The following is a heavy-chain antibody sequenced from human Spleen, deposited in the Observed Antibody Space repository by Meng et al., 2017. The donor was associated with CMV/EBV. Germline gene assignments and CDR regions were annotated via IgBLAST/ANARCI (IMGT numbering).Heavy chain of an antibody. CDR1: GYIFSTYA. CDR3: ARSGGTYGYSFDT. Sequence: QVQLVQSGAEVKKPGASVKVSCKASGYIFSTYAIHWVRQAPGQGLEWMGWINVGNGDTKESQQFQGRVTMTRDTSIRTAYMELTRLKSGDTAVYYCARSGGTYGYSFDTWGQGTLVTVSS. D-gene: IGHD5-18*01. CDR2: INVGNGDT. J-gene: IGHJ4*02. V-gene: IGHV1-3*01.